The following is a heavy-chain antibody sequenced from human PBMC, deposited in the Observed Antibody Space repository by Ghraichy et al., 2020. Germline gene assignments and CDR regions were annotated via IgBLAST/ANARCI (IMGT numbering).Heavy chain of an antibody. CDR3: AKRRTSEYYYFDD. CDR1: GFTFSTYG. D-gene: IGHD2/OR15-2a*01. CDR2: ISISGATT. J-gene: IGHJ4*02. Sequence: GGSLRLSCAAAGFTFSTYGMSWVRQAPGKGLEWVSGISISGATTHYADSVKGRFTISRDNSKNTLYLQMSSLRAEDTAVYYCAKRRTSEYYYFDDWGQGTLVTVSS. V-gene: IGHV3-23*01.